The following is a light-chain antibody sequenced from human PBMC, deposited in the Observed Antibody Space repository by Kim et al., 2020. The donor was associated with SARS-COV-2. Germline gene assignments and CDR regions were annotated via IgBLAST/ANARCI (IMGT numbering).Light chain of an antibody. Sequence: RATINCKSSQTVVYSSNSKNYLAWYQQKPGQPPKLLIYWASTRESGVPDRFSGSGSGTDFTLTISSLQAEDVAVYYCQHYFSTPYTFGQGTKLEI. J-gene: IGKJ2*01. CDR1: QTVVYSSNSKNY. CDR3: QHYFSTPYT. V-gene: IGKV4-1*01. CDR2: WAS.